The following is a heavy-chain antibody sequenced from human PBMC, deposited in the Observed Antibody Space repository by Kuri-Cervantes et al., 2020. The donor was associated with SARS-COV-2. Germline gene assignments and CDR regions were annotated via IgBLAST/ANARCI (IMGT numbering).Heavy chain of an antibody. V-gene: IGHV3-74*01. Sequence: ETLSLTCAASGFTFSGHWIHWVRQAPGKGLVWVSRINPDGSYTNNADSVKGRFTLSRDNAKNMLFLQMNSPRAEDTAVYYCVRDGDHWNFDYWGQGTLVTVSS. D-gene: IGHD1-1*01. CDR1: GFTFSGHW. J-gene: IGHJ4*02. CDR2: INPDGSYT. CDR3: VRDGDHWNFDY.